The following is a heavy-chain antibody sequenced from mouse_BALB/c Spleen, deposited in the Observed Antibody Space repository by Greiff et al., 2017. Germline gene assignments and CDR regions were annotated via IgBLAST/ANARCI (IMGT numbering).Heavy chain of an antibody. CDR1: GFTFSNYW. CDR3: TRHYGSSYYYAMDY. D-gene: IGHD1-1*01. V-gene: IGHV6-6*02. CDR2: IRLKSNNYAT. J-gene: IGHJ4*01. Sequence: EVKVEESGGGLVQPGGSMKLSCVASGFTFSNYWMNWVRQSPEKGLEWVAEIRLKSNNYATHYAESVKGRFTISRDDSKSSVYLQMNNLRAEDTGIYYCTRHYGSSYYYAMDYWGQGTSVTVSS.